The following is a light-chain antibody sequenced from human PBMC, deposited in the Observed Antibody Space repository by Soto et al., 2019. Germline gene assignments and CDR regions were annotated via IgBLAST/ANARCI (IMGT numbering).Light chain of an antibody. CDR1: QSISNRY. J-gene: IGKJ1*01. CDR3: QQYGSSPRT. Sequence: EIVLTQSPGTLSLSPGERATLSCRASQSISNRYLAWYQQKPGQAPRLLIYGASSRATGIPERFSGSGSVTDFTLTISRLEPEDVAVYFCQQYGSSPRTFGQGTKVDIK. CDR2: GAS. V-gene: IGKV3-20*01.